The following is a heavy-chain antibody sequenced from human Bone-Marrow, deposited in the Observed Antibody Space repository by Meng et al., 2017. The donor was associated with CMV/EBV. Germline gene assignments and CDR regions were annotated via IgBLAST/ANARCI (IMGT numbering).Heavy chain of an antibody. Sequence: SVKVSCKASGGTFSSYTISWVRQAPGQGLEWMGRIIPILGIANYAQKFQGRVTITADKSTSTAYMELSRLTSDDTAVYYCARGVRYCSGDTCYYFDHWGQGTQVTVSS. J-gene: IGHJ4*02. CDR2: IIPILGIA. D-gene: IGHD2-15*01. CDR3: ARGVRYCSGDTCYYFDH. V-gene: IGHV1-69*02. CDR1: GGTFSSYT.